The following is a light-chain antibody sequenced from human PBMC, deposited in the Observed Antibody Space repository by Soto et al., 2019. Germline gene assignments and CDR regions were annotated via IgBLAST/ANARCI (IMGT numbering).Light chain of an antibody. CDR2: EVT. Sequence: QSALAQPASVSGSPGQSITISCTGTSSDVGGYNYVSWYQQHPGKAPKLMIYEVTNRPSGVSNRFSGSKSGNTASLTISGLQAEDEADYYCSSYTSSSPYVFGTGTKSPP. CDR1: SSDVGGYNY. V-gene: IGLV2-14*01. CDR3: SSYTSSSPYV. J-gene: IGLJ1*01.